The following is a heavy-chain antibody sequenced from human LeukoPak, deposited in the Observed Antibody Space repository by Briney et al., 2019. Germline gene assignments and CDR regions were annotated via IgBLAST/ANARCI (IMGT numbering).Heavy chain of an antibody. CDR1: GGSISSSSYF. CDR3: ARHRGPTDRRAFDI. J-gene: IGHJ3*02. Sequence: SETLSPTCTVSGGSISSSSYFWGWIRQPPGRGLEWIGSIHYSGSAYYNPSLRSRVTISVDTSKNQLSLKLSSATAADTAVYYCARHRGPTDRRAFDIWGQGTLVPVSS. D-gene: IGHD1-26*01. V-gene: IGHV4-39*01. CDR2: IHYSGSA.